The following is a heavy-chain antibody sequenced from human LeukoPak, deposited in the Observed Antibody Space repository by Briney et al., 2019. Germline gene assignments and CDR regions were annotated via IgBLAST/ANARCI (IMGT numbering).Heavy chain of an antibody. CDR3: AKDGGTHFDH. CDR1: GFNFNTAW. V-gene: IGHV3-48*01. Sequence: PGGSLRLSCAASGFNFNTAWMSWVRQAPGKGLEWVSYISSSGTTISYAQSVKGRFTITRDNAQNSLTLHMNTLRADDTAVYYCAKDGGTHFDHWGQGTLVTVSS. D-gene: IGHD1-26*01. CDR2: ISSSGTTI. J-gene: IGHJ4*02.